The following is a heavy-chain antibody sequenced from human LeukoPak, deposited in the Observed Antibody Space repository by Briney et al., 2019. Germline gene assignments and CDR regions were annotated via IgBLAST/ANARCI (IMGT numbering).Heavy chain of an antibody. CDR1: GYTVTGYY. V-gene: IGHV1-18*04. D-gene: IGHD3-10*02. CDR3: ARVMFEGYFDY. J-gene: IGHJ4*02. Sequence: ASVKVSCKASGYTVTGYYMHWVRQAPGQGLEWMGWISAYNGNTNYAQKLQGRVTMTTDTSTSTAYMELRSLRSDDTAVYYCARVMFEGYFDYWGQGTLVTVSS. CDR2: ISAYNGNT.